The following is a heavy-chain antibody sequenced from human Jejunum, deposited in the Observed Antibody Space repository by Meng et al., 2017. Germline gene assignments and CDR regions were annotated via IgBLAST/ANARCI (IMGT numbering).Heavy chain of an antibody. J-gene: IGHJ4*02. CDR1: GVSVTSGHYY. V-gene: IGHV4-61*01. CDR2: VFYTGST. CDR3: ARGGWDFEY. D-gene: IGHD3-16*01. Sequence: QVQLEESGPGWGWPSVTLSLTCTVSGVSVTSGHYYWSWVRQPPGQGLEWIGHVFYTGSTNYSPSFKSRVTISVHTSMNQFSLKLNSVTAADTAVYYCARGGWDFEYWGQGILVTVSS.